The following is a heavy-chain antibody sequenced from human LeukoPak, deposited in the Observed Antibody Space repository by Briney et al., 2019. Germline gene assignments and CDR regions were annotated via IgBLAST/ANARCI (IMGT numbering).Heavy chain of an antibody. CDR1: GGTFSSYA. Sequence: SVKVSCKASGGTFSSYAISWVRQAPGQGLEWMGGIIPIFGTANYAQKFQGRVTITADESTSTAYMELSSLRSEDTAVYYCAREHIVVVTAIQYFDYWGQGTLAAVSS. CDR3: AREHIVVVTAIQYFDY. J-gene: IGHJ4*02. D-gene: IGHD2-21*02. CDR2: IIPIFGTA. V-gene: IGHV1-69*13.